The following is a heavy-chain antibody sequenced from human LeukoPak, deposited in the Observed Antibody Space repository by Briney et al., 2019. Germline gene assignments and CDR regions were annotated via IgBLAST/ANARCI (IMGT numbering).Heavy chain of an antibody. Sequence: GGSLRLSCAASGFTFSSYSLNWVRQAPGKGLEWVSYITSSSSSIYYADSVKGRFTISRDNAKDSLYLQMNSLRAEDTAMYYCARDYCSGGRCYSVDYWGQGTLVTVSS. CDR1: GFTFSSYS. J-gene: IGHJ4*02. CDR3: ARDYCSGGRCYSVDY. CDR2: ITSSSSSI. D-gene: IGHD2-15*01. V-gene: IGHV3-48*04.